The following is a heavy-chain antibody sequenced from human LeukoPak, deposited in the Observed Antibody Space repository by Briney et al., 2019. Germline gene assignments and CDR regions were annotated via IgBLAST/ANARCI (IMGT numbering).Heavy chain of an antibody. Sequence: SETLSLTCTVSGGSISSYYWGWIRQPAGKGLELIGRIYTSGTTNYNPSLKSRVTISVDTSKNQFSLKLSSVTAADTAVYYCARSSYYYYMDVWGKGTTVTVSS. V-gene: IGHV4-4*07. CDR3: ARSSYYYYMDV. J-gene: IGHJ6*03. CDR2: IYTSGTT. CDR1: GGSISSYY.